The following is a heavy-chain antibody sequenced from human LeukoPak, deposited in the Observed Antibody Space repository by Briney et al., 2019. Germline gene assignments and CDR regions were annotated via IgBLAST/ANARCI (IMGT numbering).Heavy chain of an antibody. CDR2: IYYSGST. CDR1: GGSISSSSYY. J-gene: IGHJ4*02. CDR3: ASFPYEYDYGDYGFDY. V-gene: IGHV4-31*03. D-gene: IGHD4-17*01. Sequence: SETLSLTCTVSGGSISSSSYYWGWIRQPPGKGLEWIGYIYYSGSTYYNPSLKSRVTISVDTSKNQFSLKLSSVTAADTAVYYCASFPYEYDYGDYGFDYWGQGTLVTVSS.